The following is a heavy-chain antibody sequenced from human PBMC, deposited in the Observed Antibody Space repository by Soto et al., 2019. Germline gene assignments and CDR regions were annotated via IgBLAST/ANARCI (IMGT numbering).Heavy chain of an antibody. CDR1: GFTFSSYS. CDR2: ISSSSSYI. CDR3: ARAPSXSQQGGTYYYYYYGMDV. J-gene: IGHJ6*02. V-gene: IGHV3-21*01. Sequence: GGSMRLSCAASGFTFSSYSMNWVRQAPGKGLEWVSSISSSSSYIYYADSVKGRFTISRDNAKNSLFLQMNSLRAEDTAVYYCARAPSXSQQGGTYYYYYYGMDVWGQGTTVTVSS. D-gene: IGHD1-26*01.